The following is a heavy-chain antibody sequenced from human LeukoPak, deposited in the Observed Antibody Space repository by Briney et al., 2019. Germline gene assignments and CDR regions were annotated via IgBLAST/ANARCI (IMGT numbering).Heavy chain of an antibody. CDR1: GGSISSRDYY. CDR2: IYYSGST. V-gene: IGHV4-39*07. J-gene: IGHJ4*02. CDR3: ARDHRSGYFDY. D-gene: IGHD2-15*01. Sequence: SETLSLTCTVSGGSISSRDYYWGWIRQPPGKGLEWCGNIYYSGSTYYNPSLKSRVTISVDTSKNQFSLKLSSVTAADTAVYYCARDHRSGYFDYWGQGTLVTVSS.